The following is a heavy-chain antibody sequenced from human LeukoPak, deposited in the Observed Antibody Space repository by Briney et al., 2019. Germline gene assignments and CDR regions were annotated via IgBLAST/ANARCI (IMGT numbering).Heavy chain of an antibody. CDR1: GGSIRSYY. CDR3: ARGGTTVTPGLLWFDP. CDR2: ISHSGTT. V-gene: IGHV4-59*01. J-gene: IGHJ5*02. Sequence: PSETLSLTCTVSGGSIRSYYWSWIRQPPGKGLEWIGYISHSGTTNNNPSLKSRVTISVDTSKNQFSLNVRSLTAADTAVYYCARGGTTVTPGLLWFDPWGQGTLVTVSS. D-gene: IGHD4-17*01.